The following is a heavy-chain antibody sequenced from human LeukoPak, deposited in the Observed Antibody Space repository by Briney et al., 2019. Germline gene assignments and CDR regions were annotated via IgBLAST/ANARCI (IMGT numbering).Heavy chain of an antibody. CDR3: AKGGPALAARHLYYFDY. D-gene: IGHD6-6*01. CDR2: ISYDGSNK. Sequence: GRSLRLSCAASGFTFSSYGMHWVRQAPGKGLEWVAVISYDGSNKYYADSVKGRFTISRDNSKNTLYLQMNSLRAEDTAVYYCAKGGPALAARHLYYFDYWGQGTLATVSS. J-gene: IGHJ4*02. CDR1: GFTFSSYG. V-gene: IGHV3-30*18.